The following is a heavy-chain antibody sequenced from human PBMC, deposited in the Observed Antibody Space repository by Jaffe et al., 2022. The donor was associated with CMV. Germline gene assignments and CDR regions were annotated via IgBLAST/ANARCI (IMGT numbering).Heavy chain of an antibody. V-gene: IGHV3-73*01. J-gene: IGHJ5*02. Sequence: EVQLVESGGGLVQPGGSLKLSCAASGFTFSGSAMHWVRQASGKGLEWVGRIRSKANSYATAYAASVKGRFTISRDDSKNTAYLQMNSLKTEDTAVYYCTRRRSGSLHDPGFDPWGQGTLVTVSS. D-gene: IGHD1-26*01. CDR3: TRRRSGSLHDPGFDP. CDR2: IRSKANSYAT. CDR1: GFTFSGSA.